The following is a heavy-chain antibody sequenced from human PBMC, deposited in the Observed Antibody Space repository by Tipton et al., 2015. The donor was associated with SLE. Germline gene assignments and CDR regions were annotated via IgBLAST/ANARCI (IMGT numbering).Heavy chain of an antibody. CDR1: GFTFSSYA. J-gene: IGHJ4*02. V-gene: IGHV3-23*03. CDR3: AKGRTGDEDYFDY. Sequence: SLRLSCAASGFTFSSYAMSWVRQAPGKGLEWVSVIYSGDSSTYYADSVKGRFTISRDNSKNTLYLQMNSLRAEDTAVYYCAKGRTGDEDYFDYWGQGTLVTVSS. CDR2: IYSGDSST. D-gene: IGHD7-27*01.